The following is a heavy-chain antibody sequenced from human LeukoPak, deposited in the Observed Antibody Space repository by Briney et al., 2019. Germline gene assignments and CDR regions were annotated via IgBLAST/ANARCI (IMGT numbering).Heavy chain of an antibody. D-gene: IGHD3-10*01. Sequence: PGESLQISCKALGYTFTNYWIGWARHMPGKGLDWMGMIYPGDSDIRYSPSFQGQVTISADKSISTAYLQGNSVRASDTAMYYCARRGTVFGDTWGQGTLVTVSS. CDR1: GYTFTNYW. CDR3: ARRGTVFGDT. J-gene: IGHJ4*02. V-gene: IGHV5-51*01. CDR2: IYPGDSDI.